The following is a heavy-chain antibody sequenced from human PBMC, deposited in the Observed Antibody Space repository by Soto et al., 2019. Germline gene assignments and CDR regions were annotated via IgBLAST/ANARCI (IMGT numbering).Heavy chain of an antibody. V-gene: IGHV4-31*03. D-gene: IGHD3-9*01. CDR1: GGSISSGGYY. CDR3: ARADDILTGYLAIDY. J-gene: IGHJ4*02. CDR2: IYYSGST. Sequence: QVQLQESGPGLVKPSQTLSLTCTVSGGSISSGGYYWSWIRQHPGKGLEWIGYIYYSGSTYYNPSLKSRVTISVDTSKNQFSLKLSSVTAADTAVYYCARADDILTGYLAIDYWGQGTLVTVSS.